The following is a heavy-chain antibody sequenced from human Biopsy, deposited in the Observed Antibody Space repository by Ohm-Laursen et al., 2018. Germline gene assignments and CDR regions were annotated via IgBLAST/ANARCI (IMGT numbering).Heavy chain of an antibody. V-gene: IGHV1-69*04. CDR3: ATDARWDPSLDAFHV. Sequence: SSVKVSCKASGATVTSYAISWVRQAPGQGLEWVGRIIPFTGVTNYAQNFQGKVTISADKSPPTVYVELSTLKPDDTAVYYCATDARWDPSLDAFHVWGQGTQVTVS. J-gene: IGHJ3*01. D-gene: IGHD1-26*01. CDR2: IIPFTGVT. CDR1: GATVTSYA.